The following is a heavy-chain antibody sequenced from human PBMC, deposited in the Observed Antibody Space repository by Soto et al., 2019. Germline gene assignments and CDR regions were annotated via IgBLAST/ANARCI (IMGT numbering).Heavy chain of an antibody. CDR1: GYTFTSYG. J-gene: IGHJ4*02. D-gene: IGHD4-17*01. Sequence: ASVKVCCKASGYTFTSYGISWVRQAPGQGLEWMGWISAYNGNTNYAQKLQGRVTMTTDTSTSTAYMELRSLRSDDTAVYYCARDRLWDYGDYGIDYWGQGTLVTVSS. CDR2: ISAYNGNT. V-gene: IGHV1-18*01. CDR3: ARDRLWDYGDYGIDY.